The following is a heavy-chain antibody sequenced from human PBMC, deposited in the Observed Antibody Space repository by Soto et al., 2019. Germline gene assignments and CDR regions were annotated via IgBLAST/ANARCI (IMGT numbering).Heavy chain of an antibody. D-gene: IGHD3-22*01. V-gene: IGHV3-49*03. CDR1: GFTFGDYA. CDR2: IRSKSNGGTT. CDR3: AMDTSGYNYYFDH. Sequence: EVQLVESGGGLLQPGRSLRLSCTTSGFTFGDYAMSWFRQAPGKGLELVGVIRSKSNGGTTEYAASVKGRFTISRDDSRSIAYLQMNSLKTEDTAVYYCAMDTSGYNYYFDHWGQGTLVIVSS. J-gene: IGHJ4*02.